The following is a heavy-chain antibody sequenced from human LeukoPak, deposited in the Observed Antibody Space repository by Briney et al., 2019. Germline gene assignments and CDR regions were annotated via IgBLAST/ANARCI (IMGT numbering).Heavy chain of an antibody. V-gene: IGHV3-23*01. Sequence: GWSLRLSCATSGFTFSSFAMSWARQAPGKGLEWVSTISDSGGRTHHADSVKGRFTISRDNSKSTLYLQMNSLRPEDTAVYYCDGADFWGQGTLVTVSS. CDR1: GFTFSSFA. CDR2: ISDSGGRT. J-gene: IGHJ4*02. CDR3: DGADF. D-gene: IGHD3-16*01.